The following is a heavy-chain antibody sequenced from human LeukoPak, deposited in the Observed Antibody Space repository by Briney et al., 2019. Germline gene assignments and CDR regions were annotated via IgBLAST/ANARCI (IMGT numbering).Heavy chain of an antibody. Sequence: SQTLSLTCAISGDSVSSNSAAWNWIRQSPSRGLEWLGRTYYRSKWYNDYAVSVKSRITINPDTSKNQFSLQLNSVTPEDTAVYYCAREVLLWFGHLFDAFDIWGQGTMVTVSS. D-gene: IGHD3-10*01. CDR2: TYYRSKWYN. J-gene: IGHJ3*02. V-gene: IGHV6-1*01. CDR3: AREVLLWFGHLFDAFDI. CDR1: GDSVSSNSAA.